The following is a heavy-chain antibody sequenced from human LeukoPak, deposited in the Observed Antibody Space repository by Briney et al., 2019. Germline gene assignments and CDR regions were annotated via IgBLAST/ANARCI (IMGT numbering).Heavy chain of an antibody. D-gene: IGHD2-21*01. CDR3: ASLVLHTIPFDY. V-gene: IGHV3-21*01. CDR2: ISSSSSYI. J-gene: IGHJ4*02. Sequence: PGGSLRLSCAASGFTFSSYSMNWVRQAPGKGLEWVSSISSSSSYIYYADSVKGRFTISRDNAKNSLYLQMNSLRAEDTAAYYCASLVLHTIPFDYWGQGTLVTVSS. CDR1: GFTFSSYS.